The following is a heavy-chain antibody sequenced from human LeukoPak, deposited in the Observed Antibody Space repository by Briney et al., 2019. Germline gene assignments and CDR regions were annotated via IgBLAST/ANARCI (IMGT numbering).Heavy chain of an antibody. Sequence: GGSLRLSCAASGFTFSSYSMNWVRQAPGKGLEWVSYISSSSTTVYYADSVKGRFIISRDNAKNSLYLQMNSLRAEDTAVYYCARDHHRRLYDSQARDTFDFWGQGTMVTVSS. CDR3: ARDHHRRLYDSQARDTFDF. J-gene: IGHJ3*01. CDR2: ISSSSTTV. D-gene: IGHD3-22*01. V-gene: IGHV3-48*01. CDR1: GFTFSSYS.